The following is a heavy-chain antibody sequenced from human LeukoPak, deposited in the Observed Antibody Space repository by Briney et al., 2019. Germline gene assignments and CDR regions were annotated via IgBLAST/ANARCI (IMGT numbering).Heavy chain of an antibody. V-gene: IGHV1-8*01. D-gene: IGHD2-2*01. CDR2: MNPNSGNT. Sequence: ASVKVSCTASGYTFTSYDINWVRQATGQGLEWMGWMNPNSGNTGYAQKFQGRVTMTRNTSISTAYMELSSLRSEDTAVYYCARSALRAKCMDVWGQGTTVTVSS. J-gene: IGHJ6*02. CDR1: GYTFTSYD. CDR3: ARSALRAKCMDV.